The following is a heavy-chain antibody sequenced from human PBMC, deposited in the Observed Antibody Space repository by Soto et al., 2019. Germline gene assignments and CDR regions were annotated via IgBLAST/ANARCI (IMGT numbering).Heavy chain of an antibody. Sequence: QVQLQESGPGLVKPSETLSLTCTVSGGSISSYYWSWIRQPPGKGLEWIGYIYYSGSTNYNPSLKSRVTISVDTSKNQFSLKLSSVTAADTAVYYCAASYSSGWFDYWGQGTLVTVSS. CDR1: GGSISSYY. CDR2: IYYSGST. CDR3: AASYSSGWFDY. V-gene: IGHV4-59*01. J-gene: IGHJ4*02. D-gene: IGHD6-19*01.